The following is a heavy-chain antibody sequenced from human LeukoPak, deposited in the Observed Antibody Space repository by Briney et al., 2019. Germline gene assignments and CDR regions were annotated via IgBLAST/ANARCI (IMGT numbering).Heavy chain of an antibody. J-gene: IGHJ4*02. Sequence: ASVKVSCKTSGYTFTGYYIHWVRQAPGQGLEWMGWINPNSGGTNYAQKFQGRVTMTRDTSISTAYMELGRLRSDDTAVYYCARDAALEGTVTWGYWGQGTLVTVSS. D-gene: IGHD4-17*01. CDR3: ARDAALEGTVTWGY. CDR2: INPNSGGT. V-gene: IGHV1-2*02. CDR1: GYTFTGYY.